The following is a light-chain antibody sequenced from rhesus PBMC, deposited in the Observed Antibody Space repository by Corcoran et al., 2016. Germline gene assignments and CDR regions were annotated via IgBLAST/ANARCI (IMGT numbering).Light chain of an antibody. V-gene: IGKV1-74*01. CDR1: ENVDNY. J-gene: IGKJ2*01. CDR3: QHSYGTPFS. Sequence: DIQMTQSPSSLSASVGDRVTITCRASENVDNYLHWYQQKPGKAPKLLIYAASSVQSGVPLRFSGSGSGTAYTFTISSRQPEDVASYYWQHSYGTPFSFGQGTRVEIE. CDR2: AAS.